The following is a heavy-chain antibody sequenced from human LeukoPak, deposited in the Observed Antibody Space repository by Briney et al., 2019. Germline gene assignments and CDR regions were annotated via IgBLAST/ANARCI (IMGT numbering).Heavy chain of an antibody. D-gene: IGHD3-10*01. CDR3: ARDLTMVRGVRMGFDP. CDR2: IYYSGST. Sequence: PSETLSLTCTVSGGSISSGGYYWSWIRQHPGKGLEWIGYIYYSGSTYYNPSLKSRVTISVDTSKNQFSLKLSSVTAADTAVYYCARDLTMVRGVRMGFDPWGQEPWSPSPQ. J-gene: IGHJ5*02. V-gene: IGHV4-31*03. CDR1: GGSISSGGYY.